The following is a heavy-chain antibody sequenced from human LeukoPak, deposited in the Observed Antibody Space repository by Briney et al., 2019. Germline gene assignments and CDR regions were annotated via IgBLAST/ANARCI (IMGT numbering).Heavy chain of an antibody. J-gene: IGHJ4*02. Sequence: GGSLRLSCAASGFTFSSYAMSWVRQAPWKGLEWVSALSACGGGTYYADSVKGRFTISRDNSKNTLYLQMNSLRAEDTAVYYCAKDKGSGWYEYWGQGTLVTVSS. D-gene: IGHD6-19*01. V-gene: IGHV3-23*01. CDR2: LSACGGGT. CDR1: GFTFSSYA. CDR3: AKDKGSGWYEY.